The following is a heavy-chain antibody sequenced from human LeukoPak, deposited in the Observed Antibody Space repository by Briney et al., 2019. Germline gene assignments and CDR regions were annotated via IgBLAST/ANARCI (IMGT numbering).Heavy chain of an antibody. V-gene: IGHV4-34*01. CDR1: GGSSSGYY. CDR2: INHSGST. Sequence: SETLSLTCAVYGGSSSGYYWSWIRQPPGKGLEWIGEINHSGSTNYNPSLKSRVTISVDTSKNQFSLKLSSVTAADTAVYYCARLYYDYVWGSYRYAFDYWGQGTLVTVSS. CDR3: ARLYYDYVWGSYRYAFDY. J-gene: IGHJ4*02. D-gene: IGHD3-16*02.